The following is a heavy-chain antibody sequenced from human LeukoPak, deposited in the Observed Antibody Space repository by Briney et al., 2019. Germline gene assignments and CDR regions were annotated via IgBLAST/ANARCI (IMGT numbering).Heavy chain of an antibody. V-gene: IGHV4-30-2*01. CDR1: GGSISSGGYY. D-gene: IGHD3-22*01. CDR3: ARVSVASYYYDSSGYKGYYYYGMDV. Sequence: PSQTLSLTCTVSGGSISSGGYYWSWIRQPPGKGLEWIGYIYHSGSTYYNPSLKSRVTISVDTSKNQFSLKLSSVTAADTAVYYCARVSVASYYYDSSGYKGYYYYGMDVWGQGTTVTVSS. J-gene: IGHJ6*02. CDR2: IYHSGST.